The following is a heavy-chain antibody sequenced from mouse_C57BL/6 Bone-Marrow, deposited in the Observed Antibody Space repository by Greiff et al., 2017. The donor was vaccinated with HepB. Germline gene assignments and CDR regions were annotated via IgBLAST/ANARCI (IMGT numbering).Heavy chain of an antibody. J-gene: IGHJ4*01. CDR1: GFTFSSYA. D-gene: IGHD2-5*01. Sequence: EVQRVESGGGLVKPGGSLKLSCAASGFTFSSYAMSWVRQTPEKRLEWVATISDGGSYTYYPDNVKGRFTISRDNAKNNLYLQMSHLKSEDTAMYYCARSYSNYSYYAMDYWGQGTSVTVSS. CDR3: ARSYSNYSYYAMDY. V-gene: IGHV5-4*01. CDR2: ISDGGSYT.